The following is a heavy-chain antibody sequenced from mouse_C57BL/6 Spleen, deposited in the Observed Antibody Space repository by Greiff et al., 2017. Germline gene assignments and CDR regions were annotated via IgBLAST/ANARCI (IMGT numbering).Heavy chain of an antibody. CDR1: GSTFRDYH. CDR3: AKQDGYYWDFDV. V-gene: IGHV5-12*01. Sequence: EVHLVESGGGLVQPGGSLKLSCAASGSTFRDYHTYWVRQTPKKRLEWVASISNGGGSTSYPDTVKGRFSISRANAKNTLYLQISRLKSDDTAMYYCAKQDGYYWDFDVWGTGTTVTVSS. J-gene: IGHJ1*03. D-gene: IGHD2-3*01. CDR2: ISNGGGST.